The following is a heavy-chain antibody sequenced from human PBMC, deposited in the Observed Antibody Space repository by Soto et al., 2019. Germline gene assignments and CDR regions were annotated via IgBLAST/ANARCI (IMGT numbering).Heavy chain of an antibody. Sequence: QVQLVQSGTEVKKPGSSVKVTCKASGGTFSRHAVSWVRQAPGQGLEWMGAIIPIVDATNDAQKFQDRVTITAEESTSTVYMELRSLRSEDTAVYFCASPPPNDNGDHDAFDIWGQGTMVIVSS. D-gene: IGHD4-17*01. CDR2: IIPIVDAT. CDR1: GGTFSRHA. V-gene: IGHV1-69*12. J-gene: IGHJ3*02. CDR3: ASPPPNDNGDHDAFDI.